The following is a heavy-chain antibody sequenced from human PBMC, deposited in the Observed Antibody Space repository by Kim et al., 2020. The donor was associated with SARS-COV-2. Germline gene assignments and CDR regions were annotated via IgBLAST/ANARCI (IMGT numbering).Heavy chain of an antibody. V-gene: IGHV3-30*02. D-gene: IGHD2-8*02. Sequence: SYAGSLKGRFTISRDNSKSMLYLQRNSLTPEDTAVYYCAKDRSATWSLDYWGQGTLVTVSS. CDR3: AKDRSATWSLDY. J-gene: IGHJ4*02.